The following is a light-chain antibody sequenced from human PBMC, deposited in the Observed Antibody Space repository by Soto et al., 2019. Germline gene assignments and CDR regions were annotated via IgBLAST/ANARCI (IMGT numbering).Light chain of an antibody. CDR3: SSYTSSSTWV. CDR2: EVS. Sequence: QSALTQPASVSGSPGQSITIPCTGTTTDVGGYNYVSWYQQHPGKAPKLLIYEVSNRPSGVSDRFSGSKSGNTASLTISGLQAVDEADYYCSSYTSSSTWVFGGGTKLTVL. V-gene: IGLV2-14*01. CDR1: TTDVGGYNY. J-gene: IGLJ2*01.